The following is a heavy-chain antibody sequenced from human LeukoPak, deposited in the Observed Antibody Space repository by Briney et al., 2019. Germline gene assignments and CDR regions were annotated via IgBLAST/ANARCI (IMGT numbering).Heavy chain of an antibody. V-gene: IGHV3-7*03. J-gene: IGHJ6*04. CDR3: ARDEGRYFDWLLAAGGMDV. Sequence: GGSLRLSCAASGFTFSSYWMSWVRQAPEKGLEWVANIKQDGSEKYYVDSVKGRSTISRDNAKNSLYLQMNSLRAEDTAVYYCARDEGRYFDWLLAAGGMDVWGKGTTVTVSS. CDR1: GFTFSSYW. D-gene: IGHD3-9*01. CDR2: IKQDGSEK.